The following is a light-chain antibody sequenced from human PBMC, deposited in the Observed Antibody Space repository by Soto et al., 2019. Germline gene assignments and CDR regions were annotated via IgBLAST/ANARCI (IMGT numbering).Light chain of an antibody. CDR2: EVS. CDR3: SSYAGSKVV. V-gene: IGLV2-8*01. Sequence: QSALTQPPSASGSPGQSVTISCTGTNSDVGGYNYVSWYQQHPGKAPKLMIYEVSKRPSGVPDRFSGSKSGNTASLTVSGLQAEDEADYYFSSYAGSKVVFGGGTKLTVL. CDR1: NSDVGGYNY. J-gene: IGLJ2*01.